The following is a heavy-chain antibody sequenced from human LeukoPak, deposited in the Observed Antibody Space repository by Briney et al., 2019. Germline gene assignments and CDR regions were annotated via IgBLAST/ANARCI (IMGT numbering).Heavy chain of an antibody. J-gene: IGHJ4*02. CDR1: GFTFSSNA. CDR2: ISGNGGST. Sequence: GGSLRLSCAASGFTFSSNAMSWVRQAPGKGLEWLSAISGNGGSTYYADSVMGRFTISRDNSKNTLYLQMNSLRAEDTAVYYCAKRSSGYSFDYWGQGALVTVSS. CDR3: AKRSSGYSFDY. D-gene: IGHD3-22*01. V-gene: IGHV3-23*01.